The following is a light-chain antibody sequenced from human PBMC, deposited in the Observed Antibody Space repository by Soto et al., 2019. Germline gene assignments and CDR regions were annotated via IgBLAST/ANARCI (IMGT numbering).Light chain of an antibody. V-gene: IGKV3-20*01. Sequence: ETGLTQSPGTLSLSPGERATLSCRSSQSVRSNYLAWYQQKPGQAPRLLIYNSSTRATGSPDRFSGSGSGTDFTLTISRLEPEDFALYYCQQYRDLPQTFGQGTKV. CDR1: QSVRSNY. CDR3: QQYRDLPQT. CDR2: NSS. J-gene: IGKJ1*01.